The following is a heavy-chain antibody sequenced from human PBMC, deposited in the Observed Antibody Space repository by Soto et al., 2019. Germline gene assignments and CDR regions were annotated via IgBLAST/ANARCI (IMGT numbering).Heavy chain of an antibody. D-gene: IGHD3-22*01. CDR3: DRDCNGSGYLNWFDP. Sequence: PSETLSLTCTVSGGSISSGDYYWSWIRQPPGKGLEWIGYIYYSGSTYYNPSLKSRVTISVDTSKNQFSLKLSSVTAADTAVYYCDRDCNGSGYLNWFDPWGQGTLVTVSS. CDR2: IYYSGST. J-gene: IGHJ5*02. CDR1: GGSISSGDYY. V-gene: IGHV4-30-4*01.